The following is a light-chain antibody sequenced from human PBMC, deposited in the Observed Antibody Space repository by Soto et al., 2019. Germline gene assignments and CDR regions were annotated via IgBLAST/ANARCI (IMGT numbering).Light chain of an antibody. CDR2: EVT. CDR1: SSDVGGYNY. J-gene: IGLJ1*01. V-gene: IGLV2-8*01. CDR3: YSYQGTNRV. Sequence: QSVLTQPPSASGSPGQSVTISCIGTSSDVGGYNYVSWYQQHPGKAPKLMIYEVTKRPSGVPDRFSGSKSGNTASLTVSGLLAEDEADYYCYSYQGTNRVFGTGNKVTVL.